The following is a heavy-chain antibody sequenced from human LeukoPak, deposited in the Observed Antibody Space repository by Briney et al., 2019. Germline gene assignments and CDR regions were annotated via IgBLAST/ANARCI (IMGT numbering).Heavy chain of an antibody. J-gene: IGHJ4*01. V-gene: IGHV3-53*01. D-gene: IGHD6-19*01. Sequence: GGSLRLSCAASGFTVSSNYMSWVRQAPGKGLEWVSVIYSGGSTYNADSVKGRFTISRDNSKNTLYLQMNSLRAEDTAVYYCARAGDSSGWGYFDYWGQGTLVTVSS. CDR3: ARAGDSSGWGYFDY. CDR2: IYSGGST. CDR1: GFTVSSNY.